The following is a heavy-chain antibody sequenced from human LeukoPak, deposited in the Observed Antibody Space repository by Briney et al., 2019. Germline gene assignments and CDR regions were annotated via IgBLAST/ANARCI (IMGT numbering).Heavy chain of an antibody. Sequence: GGSLRLSCAASEFTFSSYSMNWVRQAPGKGLEWVSSISSSSSYIYYADSVKGRFTISRDNAKNSLYLQMNSLRAEDTAVYYCARDLLGVWGSYRPFDYWGQGTLVTVSS. J-gene: IGHJ4*02. CDR1: EFTFSSYS. CDR3: ARDLLGVWGSYRPFDY. V-gene: IGHV3-21*01. CDR2: ISSSSSYI. D-gene: IGHD3-16*02.